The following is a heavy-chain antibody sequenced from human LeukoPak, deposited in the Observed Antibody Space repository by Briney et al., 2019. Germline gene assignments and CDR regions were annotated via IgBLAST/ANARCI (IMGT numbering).Heavy chain of an antibody. V-gene: IGHV3-23*01. D-gene: IGHD5-12*01. CDR1: GFTFSSYA. Sequence: GGSLRLSCAASGFTFSSYAMSWVRQAPGKGLEWVSAISGSGGSTYYADSVKGRSTTSRDNSKNTLYLQMNSLRAEDTAVYYCAKDLRGYSGYDYFDYWGQGTLVTVSS. J-gene: IGHJ4*02. CDR2: ISGSGGST. CDR3: AKDLRGYSGYDYFDY.